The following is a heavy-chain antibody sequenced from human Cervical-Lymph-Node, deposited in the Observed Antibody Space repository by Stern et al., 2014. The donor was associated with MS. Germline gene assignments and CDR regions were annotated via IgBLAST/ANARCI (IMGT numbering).Heavy chain of an antibody. Sequence: VQLVESGGGLVKPGGSLRLSCVASGLTFNRYSMNWVRQAPGQGLEWVSSISSGSGAINYVDSVKGRFTISRDNAENSLYLQMNSLRVEDTAVYYCASHRDGHNPFDYWGQGTLVTVSS. CDR2: ISSGSGAI. CDR3: ASHRDGHNPFDY. CDR1: GLTFNRYS. D-gene: IGHD5-24*01. J-gene: IGHJ4*02. V-gene: IGHV3-21*01.